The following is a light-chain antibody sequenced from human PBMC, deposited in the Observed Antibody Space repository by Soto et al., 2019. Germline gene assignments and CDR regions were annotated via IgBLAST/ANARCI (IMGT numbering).Light chain of an antibody. CDR3: QQSYSTPLS. V-gene: IGKV1-39*01. CDR1: QSISSY. Sequence: DIQMTQSPSSLSASVGDRVTITCRASQSISSYLNWYQQKPGKAPNLLICAASSLQSGVPSRFSGSGSGTDFTLTISRLQPEEFATYYWQQSYSTPLSFGGGTKVEIK. J-gene: IGKJ4*01. CDR2: AAS.